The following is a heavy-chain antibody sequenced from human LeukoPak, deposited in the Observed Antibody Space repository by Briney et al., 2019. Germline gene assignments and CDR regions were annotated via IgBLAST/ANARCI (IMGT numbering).Heavy chain of an antibody. V-gene: IGHV1-2*02. CDR1: GYTFTDHY. Sequence: ASVKVSCKASGYTFTDHYMHWVRQAPGQGLEWMGWINPNSGGTNYAQKFQGRVTMTRDTSISTAYMELSRLRSDDTAVYYCARETAYYDILTGYSNWFDPWGQGTLVTVSS. CDR3: ARETAYYDILTGYSNWFDP. D-gene: IGHD3-9*01. J-gene: IGHJ5*02. CDR2: INPNSGGT.